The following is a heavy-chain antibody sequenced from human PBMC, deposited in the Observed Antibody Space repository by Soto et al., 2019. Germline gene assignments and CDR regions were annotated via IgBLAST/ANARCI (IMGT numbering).Heavy chain of an antibody. V-gene: IGHV1-3*01. D-gene: IGHD2-2*01. J-gene: IGHJ6*02. CDR1: GYTFTSYA. Sequence: ASVKVSCKASGYTFTSYAMHWVRQAPGQRLEWMGWINAGNGNTKYSQKFQGRVTITRDTSASTAYMELSSLRSEDTAVYYCARDQIPADDYYYYYGMDVWGQGTTVTVSS. CDR2: INAGNGNT. CDR3: ARDQIPADDYYYYYGMDV.